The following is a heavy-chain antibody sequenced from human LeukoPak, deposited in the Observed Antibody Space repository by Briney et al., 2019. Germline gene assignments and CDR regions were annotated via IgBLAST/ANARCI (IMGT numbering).Heavy chain of an antibody. V-gene: IGHV4-59*11. CDR3: ASLVGATTGFDY. Sequence: PSETLSLTCTVSGGSISSHYWSWIRQPPGKGLEWIGYIYYSGSTNYNPSLKSRVTISVDTSKNQFSLKLSSVTAADTAVYYCASLVGATTGFDYWGQGTLATVSS. CDR2: IYYSGST. J-gene: IGHJ4*02. D-gene: IGHD1-26*01. CDR1: GGSISSHY.